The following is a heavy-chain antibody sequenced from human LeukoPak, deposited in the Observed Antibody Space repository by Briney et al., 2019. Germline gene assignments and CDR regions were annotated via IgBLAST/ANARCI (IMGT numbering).Heavy chain of an antibody. V-gene: IGHV3-11*01. CDR2: ISSSGSTI. CDR3: ARAVAGTVGSIDPYYYYYYGMDV. Sequence: AGGSLRLSCAASGFTFSDYYMSWIRQAPGKGLEWVSYISSSGSTIYYADSVKGRFTISRDNAKNSLYLQMNSLRAEDTAVYYCARAVAGTVGSIDPYYYYYYGMDVWGQGTTATVSS. CDR1: GFTFSDYY. D-gene: IGHD6-19*01. J-gene: IGHJ6*02.